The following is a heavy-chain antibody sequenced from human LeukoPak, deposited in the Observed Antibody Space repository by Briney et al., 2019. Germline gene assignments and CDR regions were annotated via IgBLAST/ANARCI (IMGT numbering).Heavy chain of an antibody. CDR2: INPNSGGT. CDR1: GYTFTGYY. V-gene: IGHV1-2*02. D-gene: IGHD6-6*01. Sequence: ASVKVSCKASGYTFTGYYMHWVRQAPGQGLEWMGWINPNSGGTNYAQKFQGRVTMTRDTSISTAYMELSRLRSDDTAVYYCARSLVRLGAFDIWGQGTMVTVSS. J-gene: IGHJ3*02. CDR3: ARSLVRLGAFDI.